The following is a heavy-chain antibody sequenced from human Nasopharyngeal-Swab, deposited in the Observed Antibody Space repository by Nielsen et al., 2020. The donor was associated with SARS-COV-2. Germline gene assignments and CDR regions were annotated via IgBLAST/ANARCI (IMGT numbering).Heavy chain of an antibody. D-gene: IGHD6-19*01. CDR2: INPASGAT. CDR3: AREDGLYSSGWYWGFDF. Sequence: ASVKVSCKASGYTFSANYMHWVRQAPGQGLEWMGRINPASGATNYAYKFEGRVTMTRDTSISTAYMELSRLTSDDTAVYYCAREDGLYSSGWYWGFDFWGQGTLVSVSS. J-gene: IGHJ4*02. V-gene: IGHV1-2*06. CDR1: GYTFSANY.